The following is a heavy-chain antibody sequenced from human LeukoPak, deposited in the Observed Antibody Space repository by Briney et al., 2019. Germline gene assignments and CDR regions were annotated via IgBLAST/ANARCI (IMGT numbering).Heavy chain of an antibody. CDR3: ARVSSYCSSTSCTGDY. J-gene: IGHJ4*02. V-gene: IGHV3-21*01. D-gene: IGHD2-2*01. CDR2: ISSSSSYI. CDR1: GFTFSSYS. Sequence: QPGGSLRLSCAASGFTFSSYSLNWVRQAPGKGLEWVSSISSSSSYIYYADSVKGRFTISRDNAKNSLYLQMNSLRAEDTAVYYCARVSSYCSSTSCTGDYWGQGTLVTVSS.